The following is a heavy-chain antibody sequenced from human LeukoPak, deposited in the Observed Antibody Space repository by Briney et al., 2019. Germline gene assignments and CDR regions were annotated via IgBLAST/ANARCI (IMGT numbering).Heavy chain of an antibody. CDR3: ARRDYAAWFDP. J-gene: IGHJ5*02. CDR2: VYYSGSI. V-gene: IGHV4-39*07. Sequence: PSQTLPLTCSVSGASFTSGASCWSFPLQPLAKHLVWSGSVYYSGSIKYNPSLKGRVSISRDMSKNQFSLNLNSVNATDTAVYYCARRDYAAWFDPWGQGTLVTVSS. CDR1: GASFTSGASC. D-gene: IGHD4/OR15-4a*01.